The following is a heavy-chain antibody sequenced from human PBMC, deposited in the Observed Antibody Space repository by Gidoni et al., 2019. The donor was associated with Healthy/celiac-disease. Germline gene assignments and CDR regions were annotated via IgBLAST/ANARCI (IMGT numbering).Heavy chain of an antibody. V-gene: IGHV5-10-1*03. CDR1: GYSFTSYW. D-gene: IGHD3-22*01. J-gene: IGHJ4*02. CDR3: ARHGAEAYYYDSSGYYSL. CDR2: IDPSDSYT. Sequence: EVQLVQSGAEVKKPGESLRISCKGSGYSFTSYWISWVRQMPGKGLEWMGRIDPSDSYTNYSPSFQGHVTISADKSISTAYLQWSSLKASDTAMYYCARHGAEAYYYDSSGYYSLWGQGTLVTVSS.